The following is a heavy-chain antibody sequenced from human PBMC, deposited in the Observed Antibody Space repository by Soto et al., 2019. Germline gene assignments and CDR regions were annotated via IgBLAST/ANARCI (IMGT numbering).Heavy chain of an antibody. CDR2: IYPTDSDT. Sequence: PGESLKISCKGSGYIFASSWIGWVRQMPGKGLEWMGIIYPTDSDTRYSPSFQGQVTISADKSISTAYLQWSSLKASDTALYYCASPTVPQYYYGMDIWGQGXTVTVSS. CDR3: ASPTVPQYYYGMDI. J-gene: IGHJ6*02. CDR1: GYIFASSW. V-gene: IGHV5-51*01. D-gene: IGHD4-4*01.